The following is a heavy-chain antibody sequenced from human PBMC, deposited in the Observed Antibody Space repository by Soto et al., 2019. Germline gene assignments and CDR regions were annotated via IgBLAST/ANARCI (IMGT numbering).Heavy chain of an antibody. CDR1: GFTFSSYA. Sequence: GGSLRLSCAASGFTFSSYAMSWVRQAPGKGLEWVSAISGSGGSTYYADSVKGRFTISRDNSKNTLYLQMNSLRAEDTAVYYCAKDQSSSWLFYYMDVWGKGTTVTVSS. CDR2: ISGSGGST. CDR3: AKDQSSSWLFYYMDV. V-gene: IGHV3-23*01. J-gene: IGHJ6*03. D-gene: IGHD6-13*01.